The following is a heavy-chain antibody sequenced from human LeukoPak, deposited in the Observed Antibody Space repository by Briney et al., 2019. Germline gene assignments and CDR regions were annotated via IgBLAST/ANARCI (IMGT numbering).Heavy chain of an antibody. CDR3: ARGVWSGWYYFDY. J-gene: IGHJ4*02. V-gene: IGHV3-66*01. CDR1: GFTVSSNY. CDR2: IYSGGST. Sequence: GGSLRLSCAASGFTVSSNYMSWVRQAPGKGLEWVSVIYSGGSTYYADSVKGRFTIARDNSKNTLYLQMNSLRAEDTALYYCARGVWSGWYYFDYWGQGTLVTVSS. D-gene: IGHD6-19*01.